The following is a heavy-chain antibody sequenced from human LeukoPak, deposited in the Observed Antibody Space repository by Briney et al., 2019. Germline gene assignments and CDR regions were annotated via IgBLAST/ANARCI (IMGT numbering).Heavy chain of an antibody. CDR2: ISYDGSNK. CDR3: AKEAVFYAPITFGGVIANYFDY. J-gene: IGHJ4*02. V-gene: IGHV3-30*04. D-gene: IGHD3-16*02. Sequence: GTSLRLSCAASGFTFSSYAIHWVRQAPGKGLEWVAVISYDGSNKYYADSVKGRFTISRDNSKNTLYLQMNSLRAEDTAVYYCAKEAVFYAPITFGGVIANYFDYWGQGTLVTVSS. CDR1: GFTFSSYA.